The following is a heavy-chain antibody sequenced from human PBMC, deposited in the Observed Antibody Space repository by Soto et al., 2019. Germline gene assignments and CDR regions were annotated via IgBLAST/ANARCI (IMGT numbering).Heavy chain of an antibody. CDR2: ISSSGSTI. CDR3: ASRGVPAAKEY. D-gene: IGHD2-2*01. J-gene: IGHJ4*02. V-gene: IGHV3-48*03. CDR1: GFTFSSYE. Sequence: EVQLVESGGGLVQHGGSLRLSCAASGFTFSSYEMNWVRQAPGKGLEWVSYISSSGSTIYYADSVKGRFTISRDNAKNSLYLQMNSLRAEDTAVYYCASRGVPAAKEYWGQGTLVTVSS.